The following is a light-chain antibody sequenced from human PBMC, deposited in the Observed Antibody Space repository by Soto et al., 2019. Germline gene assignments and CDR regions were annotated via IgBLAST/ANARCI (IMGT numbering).Light chain of an antibody. V-gene: IGLV1-47*02. CDR3: AAWDDSLSGVV. J-gene: IGLJ3*02. CDR1: SSNIGGNY. Sequence: QSVLTQPPSASGTPGQRVTISCSGSSSNIGGNYVYWYQQLPGAAPKLLIYLNDQRPSGVPDRFFGSKSGTSASLAISGLRSEDEADYFCAAWDDSLSGVVFGGGTKLTVL. CDR2: LND.